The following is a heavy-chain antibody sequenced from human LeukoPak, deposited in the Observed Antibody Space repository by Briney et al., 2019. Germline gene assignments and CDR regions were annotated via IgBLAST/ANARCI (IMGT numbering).Heavy chain of an antibody. D-gene: IGHD2-2*01. V-gene: IGHV3-30*03. CDR2: ISYDGNKE. CDR3: ARERATSTSTWSFDY. Sequence: GRSLRLSCAASGFSFSSYGMHWVRQAPGKGLERVAVISYDGNKEYYVDSVKGRFTISRDNSKNMLYLQMDSLRAEDTAVYHCARERATSTSTWSFDYWGQGTLVTVSS. CDR1: GFSFSSYG. J-gene: IGHJ4*02.